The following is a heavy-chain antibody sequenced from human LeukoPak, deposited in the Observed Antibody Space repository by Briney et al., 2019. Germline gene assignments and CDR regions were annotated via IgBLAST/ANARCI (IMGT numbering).Heavy chain of an antibody. D-gene: IGHD6-19*01. CDR3: ASIQWLPRAPNFDY. J-gene: IGHJ4*02. CDR1: GGSISRGGYY. CDR2: IYHSGST. V-gene: IGHV4-30-2*01. Sequence: QVQLQESGPGLVKPSQTLSLTCTVSGGSISRGGYYWSWIRQPPGKGLDWIGYIYHSGSTYYNPSLKSRVTISVDRSKNQFSLKLSSVTAADTAVYYCASIQWLPRAPNFDYWGQGTLVTVSS.